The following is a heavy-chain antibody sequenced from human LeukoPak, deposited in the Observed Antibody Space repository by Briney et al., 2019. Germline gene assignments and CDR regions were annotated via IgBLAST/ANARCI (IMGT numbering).Heavy chain of an antibody. CDR2: FDPEDGET. V-gene: IGHV1-24*01. CDR3: ARDLTTITMVRGVIISPSNNYYYGMDV. J-gene: IGHJ6*02. CDR1: GYTLTELS. Sequence: GASVKVSCKVSGYTLTELSMHWVRQAPGKGLEWMGGFDPEDGETIYAQKFQGRVTITADESTSTAYMELSSLRSEDTAVYYCARDLTTITMVRGVIISPSNNYYYGMDVWGQGTTVTVSS. D-gene: IGHD3-10*01.